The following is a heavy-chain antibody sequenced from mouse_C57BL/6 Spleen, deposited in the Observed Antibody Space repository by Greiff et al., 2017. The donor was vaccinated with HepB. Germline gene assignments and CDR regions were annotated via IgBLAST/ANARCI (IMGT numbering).Heavy chain of an antibody. CDR3: TVLGREAWFAY. V-gene: IGHV6-3*01. J-gene: IGHJ3*01. D-gene: IGHD4-1*01. Sequence: EVQLVESGGGLVQPGGSMKLSCVASGFTFSNYWMNWVRQSPEKGLEWVAQIRLKSDNYATHYAESVKGRFTISRDDSKSSVYLQMNNLRAEDTGIYYCTVLGREAWFAYWGQGTLVTVSA. CDR2: IRLKSDNYAT. CDR1: GFTFSNYW.